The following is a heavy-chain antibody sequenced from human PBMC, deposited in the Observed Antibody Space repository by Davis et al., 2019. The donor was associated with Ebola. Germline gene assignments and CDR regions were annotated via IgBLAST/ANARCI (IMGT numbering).Heavy chain of an antibody. V-gene: IGHV3-7*03. CDR1: GFIFSSDW. D-gene: IGHD6-19*01. CDR2: INQDGSKR. CDR3: AKRAVASNSIYYAMDV. Sequence: GESLKISCAASGFIFSSDWMAWVRQAPGKGLEWVANINQDGSKRYYVDSVKGRFTISRDNTKNSLYLQMNSLRAEDTAVYYCAKRAVASNSIYYAMDVWGQGTSVTVSS. J-gene: IGHJ6*02.